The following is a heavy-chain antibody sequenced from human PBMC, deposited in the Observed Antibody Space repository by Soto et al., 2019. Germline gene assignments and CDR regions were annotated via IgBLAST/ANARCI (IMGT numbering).Heavy chain of an antibody. CDR3: SKDYTESDRLRIAY. D-gene: IGHD3-16*01. Sequence: GGSLRLACTASGFTFGDYAMSWFRQAPGKGLEWVGFIRSKAYGGTTEYAASVKGRFTISRDNSKSTLYLQMNSLRAEDTAVYYCSKDYTESDRLRIAYWGQGTLVTVSS. CDR1: GFTFGDYA. V-gene: IGHV3-49*03. J-gene: IGHJ4*02. CDR2: IRSKAYGGTT.